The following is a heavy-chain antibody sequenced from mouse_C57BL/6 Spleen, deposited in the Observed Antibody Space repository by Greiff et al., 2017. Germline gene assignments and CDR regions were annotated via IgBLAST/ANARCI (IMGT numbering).Heavy chain of an antibody. V-gene: IGHV1-42*01. Sequence: VQLKESGPELVKPGASVKISCKASGYSFTGYYMNWVKQSPEKSLEWIGEINPSTGGTTYNQKFKAKATLTVDKSSSTAYMQLKSLTSEDSAVYYCARSLRSTWYFDVWGKGTTVTVSS. CDR1: GYSFTGYY. CDR2: INPSTGGT. CDR3: ARSLRSTWYFDV. D-gene: IGHD1-1*01. J-gene: IGHJ1*03.